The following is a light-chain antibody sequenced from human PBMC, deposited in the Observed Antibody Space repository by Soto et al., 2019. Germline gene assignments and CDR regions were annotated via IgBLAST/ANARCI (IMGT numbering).Light chain of an antibody. CDR2: EVS. Sequence: DIVMTQTPLSLSVTPGQPASISCKSSQSLLHSDGKTFLYWYLQRPGHPPQLLIHEVSNRFSGVPDRFSGSGSGTDFTLKISRVEAEDVGVYYCMQSTHLPPRTFRQGTKVEIK. J-gene: IGKJ1*01. CDR1: QSLLHSDGKTF. V-gene: IGKV2D-29*01. CDR3: MQSTHLPPRT.